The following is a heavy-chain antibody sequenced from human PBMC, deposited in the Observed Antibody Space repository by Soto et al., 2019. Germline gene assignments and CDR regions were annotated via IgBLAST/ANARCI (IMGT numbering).Heavy chain of an antibody. D-gene: IGHD3-16*01. CDR3: ARAVAPYLGTWFDP. J-gene: IGHJ5*02. V-gene: IGHV4-30-2*01. CDR1: GGSISSGNSYS. CDR2: ISHSGST. Sequence: QLQLQESGSGLVKPSQTLSLTCAVSGGSISSGNSYSWSWIRQPPGKGLEWIGSISHSGSTSYNPALKGRVTMSVDKSNNQVSLNLSSVTAADMAVYYCARAVAPYLGTWFDPWGQGTLVIVSS.